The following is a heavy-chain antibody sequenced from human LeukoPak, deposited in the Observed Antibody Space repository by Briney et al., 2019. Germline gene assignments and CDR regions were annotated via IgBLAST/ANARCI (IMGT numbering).Heavy chain of an antibody. CDR2: IWYDGSNK. D-gene: IGHD6-19*01. V-gene: IGHV3-33*01. Sequence: GGSLRLSCAASGFTFSSYGMHWVRRAPGKGLEWVAVIWYDGSNKYYADSVKGRFTISRDNSKNTLYLQMNSLRAEDTAVYYCARDSSYSSGWFYYWGQGTLVTVSS. CDR1: GFTFSSYG. J-gene: IGHJ4*02. CDR3: ARDSSYSSGWFYY.